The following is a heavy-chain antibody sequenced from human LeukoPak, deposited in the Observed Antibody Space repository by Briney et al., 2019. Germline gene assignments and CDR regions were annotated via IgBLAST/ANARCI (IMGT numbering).Heavy chain of an antibody. D-gene: IGHD3-22*01. V-gene: IGHV3-48*01. CDR3: AKDMGYYDSSGYYGFGAFDI. CDR1: GFTFSSYS. J-gene: IGHJ3*02. CDR2: ISSSSSTI. Sequence: GGSLRLSCAASGFTFSSYSMNWVRQAPGKGLEWVSYISSSSSTIYYADSVKGRFTISRDNAKNSLYLQMNSLRAEDTALYYCAKDMGYYDSSGYYGFGAFDIWGQGTMVTVSS.